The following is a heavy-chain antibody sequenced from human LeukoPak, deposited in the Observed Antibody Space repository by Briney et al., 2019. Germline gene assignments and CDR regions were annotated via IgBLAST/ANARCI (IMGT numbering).Heavy chain of an antibody. CDR3: ARSEVNRSGYWVILY. CDR2: INHSGDA. Sequence: SETLSPTCDVDGGSLSGFHWSWIRQSPQKRLEWIGEINHSGDANYNPSLQTRVAISLDMSKNQFSLKMNTVTAADTAVYYCARSEVNRSGYWVILYWGQGTLVTVSS. J-gene: IGHJ4*02. D-gene: IGHD3-3*01. V-gene: IGHV4-34*01. CDR1: GGSLSGFH.